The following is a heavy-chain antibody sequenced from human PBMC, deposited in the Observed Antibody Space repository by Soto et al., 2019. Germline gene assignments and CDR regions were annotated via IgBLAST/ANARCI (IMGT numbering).Heavy chain of an antibody. V-gene: IGHV4-4*07. J-gene: IGHJ3*02. CDR3: ARNVASPGVSGSWGAFDI. CDR2: IFSSGST. Sequence: QVQLQESGPGLVKPSETLSLICTVSGGSISNYFWDWIRQPAGKGLEWIGRIFSSGSTNYNASLKSRVTMSVDTPKNQVSLKLTSMTAADTAVYYCARNVASPGVSGSWGAFDIWGQGTMVTVSS. CDR1: GGSISNYF. D-gene: IGHD5-12*01.